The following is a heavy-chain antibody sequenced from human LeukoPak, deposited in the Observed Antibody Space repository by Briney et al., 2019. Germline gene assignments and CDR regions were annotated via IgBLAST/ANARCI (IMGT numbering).Heavy chain of an antibody. V-gene: IGHV1-69*02. D-gene: IGHD6-13*01. Sequence: SVKVSCKAYGGTFSSYTISWVRQAPGQGLEWMGRIIPILGIANYAQKFQGRVTITADKSTSTAYMELSSLRSEDTAVYYCATGANIAAAGTGLGYWGQGTLVTVSS. CDR2: IIPILGIA. J-gene: IGHJ4*02. CDR1: GGTFSSYT. CDR3: ATGANIAAAGTGLGY.